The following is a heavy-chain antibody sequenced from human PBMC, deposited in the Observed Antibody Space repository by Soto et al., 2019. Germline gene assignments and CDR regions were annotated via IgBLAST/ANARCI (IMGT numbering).Heavy chain of an antibody. Sequence: PSETLSLTCTVSGGSISSGDYYWSWIRQPPGKGLEWIGYIYYSGSTYYNPSLKSRLTISVDTSNNQFSLKLSSVTAAATAVYHCARVGRTYYYDSSGYNWFDPWGQGTLVTVSS. CDR1: GGSISSGDYY. V-gene: IGHV4-30-4*01. D-gene: IGHD3-22*01. CDR2: IYYSGST. J-gene: IGHJ5*02. CDR3: ARVGRTYYYDSSGYNWFDP.